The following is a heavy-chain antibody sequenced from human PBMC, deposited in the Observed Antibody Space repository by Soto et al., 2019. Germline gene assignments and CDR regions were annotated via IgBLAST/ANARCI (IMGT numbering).Heavy chain of an antibody. J-gene: IGHJ3*02. D-gene: IGHD3-22*01. Sequence: GGSLRLSCAASGFTFSGSAMHWVRRASGKGLEWVGRIRSKANSYATAYAASVKGRFTISRDDSKNTAYLQMNSLKTEDTAVYYCTRVTYYYDSSGYPDAFDIWGQGTMVTVSS. CDR2: IRSKANSYAT. V-gene: IGHV3-73*01. CDR1: GFTFSGSA. CDR3: TRVTYYYDSSGYPDAFDI.